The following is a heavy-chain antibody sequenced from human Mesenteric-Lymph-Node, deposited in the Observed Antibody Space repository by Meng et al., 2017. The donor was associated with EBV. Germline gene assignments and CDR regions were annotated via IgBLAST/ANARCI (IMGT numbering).Heavy chain of an antibody. J-gene: IGHJ4*02. D-gene: IGHD5-24*01. CDR2: ISPYNDNT. CDR1: GYTFPNYG. CDR3: AREGSGDGYNFDY. Sequence: VQSGAEVKKAGSSVKVSCKPSGYTFPNYGISWVRQAPGQGLEWMGSISPYNDNTYDAEKFQGRVTMTTDTSTRTVYVELRSLRSDDTAVYYCAREGSGDGYNFDYWGQGTLVTVSS. V-gene: IGHV1-18*01.